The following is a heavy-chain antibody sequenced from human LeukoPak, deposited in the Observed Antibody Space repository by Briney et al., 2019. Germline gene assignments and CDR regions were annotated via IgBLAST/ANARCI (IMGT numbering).Heavy chain of an antibody. CDR3: AKDRGYGEHEPFES. CDR1: GLTFSDYA. V-gene: IGHV3-30*18. D-gene: IGHD4/OR15-4a*01. J-gene: IGHJ4*02. Sequence: PGGSLRLSCVGSGLTFSDYAIHWVRQAPGKGLEWVAVSAHDEVGKQFADSVKGRFTLSRDNSRDSVHLQMNRLRDEDTAVYYCAKDRGYGEHEPFESWGQGSLVTVSS. CDR2: SAHDEVGK.